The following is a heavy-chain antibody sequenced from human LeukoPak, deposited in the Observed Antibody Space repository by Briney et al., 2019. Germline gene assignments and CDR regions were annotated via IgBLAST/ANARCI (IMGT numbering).Heavy chain of an antibody. CDR3: ARARYCSSTSCYWFDP. J-gene: IGHJ5*02. D-gene: IGHD2-2*01. Sequence: GGSLRLSCEGSAFIFSGHWMNWVRQTPGKGLEWVASIKEDGSERQYVDSVKGRFSISRDNTKGSLFLQLNSLRAEDTAVYYCARARYCSSTSCYWFDPWGQGTLVTVSS. CDR2: IKEDGSER. CDR1: AFIFSGHW. V-gene: IGHV3-7*03.